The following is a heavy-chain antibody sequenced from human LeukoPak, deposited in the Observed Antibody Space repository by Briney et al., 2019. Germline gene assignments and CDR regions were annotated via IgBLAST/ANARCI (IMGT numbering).Heavy chain of an antibody. Sequence: SETLSLTCTVSGYSISSDYWSWIRQPPGKGLEWIGYIYYSGSTNYNPSLKSRVTISVDTSRNQFSLKLSSVTAADTAVYYCARLYYDSSRYPNWFDPWGQGTLVTVSS. J-gene: IGHJ5*02. CDR2: IYYSGST. V-gene: IGHV4-59*08. CDR1: GYSISSDY. D-gene: IGHD3-22*01. CDR3: ARLYYDSSRYPNWFDP.